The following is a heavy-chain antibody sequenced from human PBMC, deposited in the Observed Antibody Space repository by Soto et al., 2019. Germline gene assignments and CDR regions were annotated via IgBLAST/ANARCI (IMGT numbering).Heavy chain of an antibody. J-gene: IGHJ3*02. CDR2: IYYSGTT. D-gene: IGHD2-8*02. V-gene: IGHV4-59*12. CDR1: CYSSSDYN. Sequence: SETLSLTCTFSCYSSSDYNCRWIRPPPGKGLEWIGYIYYSGTTNYNPSLKSRVSISVDTSKNTVFLQMNSLTAGDTAVYYCAKATATGGGAFDIWGKGTMVTVSS. CDR3: AKATATGGGAFDI.